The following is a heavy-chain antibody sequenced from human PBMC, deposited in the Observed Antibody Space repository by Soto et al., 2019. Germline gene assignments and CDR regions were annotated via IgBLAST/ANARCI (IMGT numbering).Heavy chain of an antibody. CDR1: GFTFTIFA. J-gene: IGHJ4*02. Sequence: GGSLRLSCTASGFTFTIFAMGWVRQAPGKGLEWVSSISGSGGSTYYADSVKGRFTISRDNSKNTLYLHMDSLRAEDTAVYYWAKDSTYCGSDCYPGYFDYWGQGTQVTVSS. V-gene: IGHV3-23*01. D-gene: IGHD2-21*02. CDR2: ISGSGGST. CDR3: AKDSTYCGSDCYPGYFDY.